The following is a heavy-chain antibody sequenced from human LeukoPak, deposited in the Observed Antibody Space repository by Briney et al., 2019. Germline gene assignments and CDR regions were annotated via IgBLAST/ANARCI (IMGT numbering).Heavy chain of an antibody. CDR1: GDSVSSNSAA. V-gene: IGHV6-1*01. CDR2: TYYRSKWYN. CDR3: XRENYYDSSGIFQH. J-gene: IGHJ1*01. D-gene: IGHD3-22*01. Sequence: SQTLPLTCAISGDSVSSNSAAWNWIRQSPSRGLEWLGRTYYRSKWYNDYAVSVKSRITINPDTSKNQFSLQLNSVAPEDTAVYXXXRENYYDSSGIFQHWGQGTLVTVSS.